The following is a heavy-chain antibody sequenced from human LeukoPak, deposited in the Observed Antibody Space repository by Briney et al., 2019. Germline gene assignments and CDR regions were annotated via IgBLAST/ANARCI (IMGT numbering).Heavy chain of an antibody. J-gene: IGHJ4*02. V-gene: IGHV1-46*01. CDR2: INPSGGST. D-gene: IGHD3-10*01. CDR1: GYTFTSYY. CDR3: ARGPPYGSGSLHLDY. Sequence: ASVTVSCEASGYTFTSYYMHWVRQAPGQGLEWMGIINPSGGSTSYAQKFQGRVTMTRDTSTSTVYMELSSLRSEDTAVYYCARGPPYGSGSLHLDYWGQGTLVTVSS.